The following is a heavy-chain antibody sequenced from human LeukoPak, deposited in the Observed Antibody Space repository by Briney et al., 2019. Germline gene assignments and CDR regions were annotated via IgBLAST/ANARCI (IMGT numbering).Heavy chain of an antibody. CDR2: ITGSGDTI. Sequence: GGSLRLSCAASGFTFSSYEMNWVRQAPGKGLEWVSYITGSGDTIYYADSVKGRFTISRDNAKNSLFLQMNSLTADDPAVYYCARERTTIVSGTTIGAYWGQGTLVTVSS. CDR1: GFTFSSYE. V-gene: IGHV3-48*03. CDR3: ARERTTIVSGTTIGAY. J-gene: IGHJ4*02. D-gene: IGHD2/OR15-2a*01.